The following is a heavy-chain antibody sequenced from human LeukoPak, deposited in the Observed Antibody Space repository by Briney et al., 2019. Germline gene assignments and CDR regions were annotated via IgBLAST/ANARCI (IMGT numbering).Heavy chain of an antibody. J-gene: IGHJ3*01. V-gene: IGHV6-1*01. CDR1: GDSVSSNSVT. Sequence: SQTLSLTCAISGDSVSSNSVTWKWIRKSPSRGLEWLGRTYYRSTWYNDYAVSVRGRITVNPDTSKNQFSLHLNSVTPEDTAVYYCARVSSRAFDVWGQGTVVTVSP. CDR3: ARVSSRAFDV. D-gene: IGHD6-6*01. CDR2: TYYRSTWYN.